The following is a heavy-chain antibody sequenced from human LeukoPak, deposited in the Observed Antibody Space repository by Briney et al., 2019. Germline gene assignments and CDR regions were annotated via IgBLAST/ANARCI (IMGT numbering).Heavy chain of an antibody. V-gene: IGHV4-34*01. J-gene: IGHJ4*02. CDR2: INQSGST. CDR1: GGSFSDYY. Sequence: SETLSLTCAVYGGSFSDYYWSWIRQPPGKGLEWIGEINQSGSTYYKSSLKSRVTISVDTSKNQFSLKLTSVTAADTAVYYCASPHQVRGLTVFGSWGQGTLVTVSS. D-gene: IGHD3-10*01. CDR3: ASPHQVRGLTVFGS.